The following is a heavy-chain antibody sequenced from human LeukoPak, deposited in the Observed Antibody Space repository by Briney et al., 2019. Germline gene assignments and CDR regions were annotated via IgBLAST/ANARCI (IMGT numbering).Heavy chain of an antibody. D-gene: IGHD4-17*01. CDR2: ISDRGKT. J-gene: IGHJ4*02. CDR1: GITFSSYD. Sequence: PGGSLRLSCVASGITFSSYDMSWVRQAPGKGLEWISAISDRGKTDYADSVKGRFTISRDNSKNTLYLQLSSLRADDTAIYYCAKGLDRFGDYINWGQVTLVTVSS. CDR3: AKGLDRFGDYIN. V-gene: IGHV3-23*01.